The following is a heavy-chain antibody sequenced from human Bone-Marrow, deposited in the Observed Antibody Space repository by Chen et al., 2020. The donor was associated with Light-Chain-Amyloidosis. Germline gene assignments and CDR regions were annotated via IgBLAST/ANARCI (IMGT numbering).Heavy chain of an antibody. Sequence: EEQLVESGGGLVKPGGSLRLSCAASGFTFNTYSMNWVRQAPGKGLEWFSSISHGGNYIYYADSMKGRFTISRDNAKNSLYLQMNSLRAEDTAVYYCARSLGYCSSTNCNSYGMDVWGQGTTVTVSS. J-gene: IGHJ6*02. CDR2: ISHGGNYI. CDR1: GFTFNTYS. D-gene: IGHD2-2*01. V-gene: IGHV3-21*01. CDR3: ARSLGYCSSTNCNSYGMDV.